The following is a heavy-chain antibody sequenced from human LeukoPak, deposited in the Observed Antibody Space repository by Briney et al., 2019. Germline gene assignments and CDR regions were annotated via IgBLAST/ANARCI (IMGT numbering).Heavy chain of an antibody. V-gene: IGHV4-59*08. CDR1: GGSISRYY. Sequence: SGTLSLTCTVSGGSISRYYWSWIRQPPGKGLEWIGYIYYSGSTNYNPSLKSRVTISVDTSKNQFSLKLSSVTAADTAVYYCARRFTGTAMVYYFDYWGQGTLVTVSS. J-gene: IGHJ4*02. CDR3: ARRFTGTAMVYYFDY. D-gene: IGHD5-18*01. CDR2: IYYSGST.